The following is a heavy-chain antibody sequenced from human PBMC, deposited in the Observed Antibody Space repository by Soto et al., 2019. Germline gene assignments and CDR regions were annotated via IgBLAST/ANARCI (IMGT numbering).Heavy chain of an antibody. CDR1: GGSISSGGHY. J-gene: IGHJ4*02. V-gene: IGHV4-31*03. CDR3: ARRYYYDRSGYYYFDY. Sequence: PSETLYLTCTVSGGSISSGGHYWNWIRQHPGKGLEWIGYIYRSGSAYYNPSLKSRVTISVDTSKNQFSLKLSSVTAADTAVYYCARRYYYDRSGYYYFDYWGQGTLVTVSS. D-gene: IGHD3-22*01. CDR2: IYRSGSA.